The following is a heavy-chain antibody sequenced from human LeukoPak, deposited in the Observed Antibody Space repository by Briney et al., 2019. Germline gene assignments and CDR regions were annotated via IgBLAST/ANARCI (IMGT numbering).Heavy chain of an antibody. V-gene: IGHV4-39*01. CDR2: LYYSGST. J-gene: IGHJ4*02. Sequence: SETLSLTCTVSGGSISSSRYYWGWIRQPPGKGLEWIGSLYYSGSTYYNPSLKSRVTISVDTSKNQFSLKLNSVTAADTAVYYCARHSGMTTVTAYLDYWGQGTLVTVSS. CDR1: GGSISSSRYY. D-gene: IGHD4-17*01. CDR3: ARHSGMTTVTAYLDY.